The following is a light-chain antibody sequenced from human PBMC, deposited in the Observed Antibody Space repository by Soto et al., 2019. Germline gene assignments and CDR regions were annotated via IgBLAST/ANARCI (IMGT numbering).Light chain of an antibody. CDR1: QSISGSY. V-gene: IGKV3-20*01. CDR3: PQYGSSMHT. J-gene: IGKJ2*01. CDR2: GAS. Sequence: EIVLTQSPGTLSVSPGERATLSCRASQSISGSYLAWYQQKPGQAPRLLIYGASSSATGIPDRFSGSGSGKDFTLNISRMEPEDFAVYHCPQYGSSMHTFGQGTKLEIK.